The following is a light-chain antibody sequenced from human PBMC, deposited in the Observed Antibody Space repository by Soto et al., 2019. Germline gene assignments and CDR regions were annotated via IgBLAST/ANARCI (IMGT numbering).Light chain of an antibody. Sequence: LYLSPGERATLSCRASQSVNSNLAWYQQHSGPPPILFIYDASTRATGVPARFSGSGSGTEFTLTIISMQSEEYAVDYWYQHYNWTARTFGAGIKVDLK. CDR1: QSVNSN. J-gene: IGKJ4*02. CDR2: DAS. CDR3: YQHYNWTART. V-gene: IGKV3-15*01.